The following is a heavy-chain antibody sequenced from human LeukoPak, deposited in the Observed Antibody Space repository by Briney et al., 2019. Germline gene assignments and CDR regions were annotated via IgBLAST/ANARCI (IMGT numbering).Heavy chain of an antibody. Sequence: PSETLSLTCTVSGGSISSSSYYWGWIRQPPGKGLEWIGSIYYSGSTYYNPSLKSRVTISVDTSKNQFSLKLSSVTAADTAVYYCVRRGQYCSSTSCYPFDYWGQGTLVTVSS. CDR1: GGSISSSSYY. J-gene: IGHJ4*02. V-gene: IGHV4-39*01. CDR2: IYYSGST. CDR3: VRRGQYCSSTSCYPFDY. D-gene: IGHD2-2*01.